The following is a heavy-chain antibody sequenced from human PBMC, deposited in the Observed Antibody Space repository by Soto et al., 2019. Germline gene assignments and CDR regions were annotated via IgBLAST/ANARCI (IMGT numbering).Heavy chain of an antibody. CDR2: ISYDGSNK. Sequence: GGSLRLSCAASGFTFSSYAMHWVRQAPGKGLEWVAVISYDGSNKYYADSVKGRFTISRDNSKNTLYLQMNSLRAEDTAVYYCAKFPTDYCSGGSCYSPYYYYYMDVWGKGTTVTVSS. D-gene: IGHD2-15*01. CDR3: AKFPTDYCSGGSCYSPYYYYYMDV. V-gene: IGHV3-30-3*02. CDR1: GFTFSSYA. J-gene: IGHJ6*03.